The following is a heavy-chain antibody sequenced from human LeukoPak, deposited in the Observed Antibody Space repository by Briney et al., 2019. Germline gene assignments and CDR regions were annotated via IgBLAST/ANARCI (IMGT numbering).Heavy chain of an antibody. CDR2: IYYSGST. CDR1: GVSISSYY. D-gene: IGHD6-13*01. Sequence: SEALSLTCTVSGVSISSYYWSWIRQPPGKGLEWIGYIYYSGSTNYNPSLKSRVTISLDTSKNQFSLKLSSVTAADTAVYYCARHDDSSWYYAFDVWGQGTMVTVSS. J-gene: IGHJ3*01. CDR3: ARHDDSSWYYAFDV. V-gene: IGHV4-59*08.